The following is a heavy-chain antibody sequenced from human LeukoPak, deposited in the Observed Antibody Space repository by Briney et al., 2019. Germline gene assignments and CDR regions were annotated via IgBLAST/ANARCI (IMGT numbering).Heavy chain of an antibody. V-gene: IGHV4-59*01. CDR1: GGSISSYY. CDR3: AREGTAGTNLNWFDP. Sequence: SETLSLTCTVSGGSISSYYWSWIRQPPGKGLEWIGYISYSGSTNFNPSLKSRVTISVDTSKNQFSLKLSSVTAADTAVYYCAREGTAGTNLNWFDPRGRGTLVTVSS. J-gene: IGHJ5*02. CDR2: ISYSGST. D-gene: IGHD1-1*01.